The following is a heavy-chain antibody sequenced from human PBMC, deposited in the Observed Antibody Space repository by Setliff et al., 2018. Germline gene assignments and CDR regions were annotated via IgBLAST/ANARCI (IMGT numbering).Heavy chain of an antibody. J-gene: IGHJ6*02. CDR1: GGSISPYF. CDR3: ARDRSAYSYGLDV. V-gene: IGHV4-59*01. Sequence: SETLSLTCTVSGGSISPYFWSWIRQPPGKGLEWIGYIYHNGNTNSNPSLKSRVTMSVDTSKNQFALNLTSVTAADTAVYYCARDRSAYSYGLDVWGQGTTVTVSS. CDR2: IYHNGNT.